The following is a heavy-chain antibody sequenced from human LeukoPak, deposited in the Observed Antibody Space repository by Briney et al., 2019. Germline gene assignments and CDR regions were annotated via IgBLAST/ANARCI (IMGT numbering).Heavy chain of an antibody. Sequence: PGGSLRLSCAASGFTFSSYSMNWVRQAPGKGLEWISYISSTSSTIYCADSVRGRFTLSRDNAKNSLYLQMNSLRGEDTAVYYCARNPANEERLSSLWKPLSPEHYYYMDVWGKGTTVTVSS. J-gene: IGHJ6*03. CDR2: ISSTSSTI. CDR3: ARNPANEERLSSLWKPLSPEHYYYMDV. D-gene: IGHD1-14*01. CDR1: GFTFSSYS. V-gene: IGHV3-48*01.